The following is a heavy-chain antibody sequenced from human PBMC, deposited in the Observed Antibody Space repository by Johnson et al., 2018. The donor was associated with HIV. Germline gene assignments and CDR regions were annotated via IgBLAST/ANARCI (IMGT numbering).Heavy chain of an antibody. Sequence: QVQLVESGGGVVQPGGSLRLSCAASGFTFNSYGMHWVRQAPGKGLEWVTFTRYDGSDKYYADSVKGRFTISRDNSKNTLYLQMNSLRAEDTAVYYCAKVYGFDYGDYYDAFDIWGQGTMVTVSS. CDR1: GFTFNSYG. CDR2: TRYDGSDK. J-gene: IGHJ3*02. CDR3: AKVYGFDYGDYYDAFDI. D-gene: IGHD4-17*01. V-gene: IGHV3-30*02.